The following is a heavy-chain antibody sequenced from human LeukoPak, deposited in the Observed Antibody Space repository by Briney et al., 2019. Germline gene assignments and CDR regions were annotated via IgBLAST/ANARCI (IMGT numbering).Heavy chain of an antibody. Sequence: SETLSLTCAVYGGSFSGDYWSWIRQPPGKGLEWIGEINHSGSTNYNPSLKSRVTISVDTSKNQFSLKLSSVTAADTAVYYCARDPVYGDYGNYYYYGMDVWGQGTTVTVSS. D-gene: IGHD4-17*01. CDR2: INHSGST. V-gene: IGHV4-34*01. CDR1: GGSFSGDY. J-gene: IGHJ6*02. CDR3: ARDPVYGDYGNYYYYGMDV.